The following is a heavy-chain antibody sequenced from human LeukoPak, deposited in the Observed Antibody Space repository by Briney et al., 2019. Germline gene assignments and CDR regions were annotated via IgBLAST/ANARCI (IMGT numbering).Heavy chain of an antibody. CDR2: IIPIFGTA. CDR1: GGTFSSYA. V-gene: IGHV1-69*05. CDR3: ASTITIFGVHKGNWFDP. D-gene: IGHD3-3*01. J-gene: IGHJ5*02. Sequence: GSSVKVSCKASGGTFSSYAISWVRQAPGQGLEWMGGIIPIFGTANYAQKSQGRVTITTDESTSTAYMELSSLRSEDTAVYYCASTITIFGVHKGNWFDPWGQGTLVTVSS.